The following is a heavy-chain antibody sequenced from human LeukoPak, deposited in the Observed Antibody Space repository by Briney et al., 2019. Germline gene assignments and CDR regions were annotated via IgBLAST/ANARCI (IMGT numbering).Heavy chain of an antibody. CDR2: IRYDGSNK. Sequence: GGSLRLSCAASGFTFTSYWMSWVRQAPGKGLEWVAFIRYDGSNKYYADSVKGRFTISRDNSKNTLYLQMNSLRAEDTAVYYCAKGDDYGGKNWFDPWGQGTLVTVSS. J-gene: IGHJ5*02. CDR1: GFTFTSYW. D-gene: IGHD4-23*01. V-gene: IGHV3-30*02. CDR3: AKGDDYGGKNWFDP.